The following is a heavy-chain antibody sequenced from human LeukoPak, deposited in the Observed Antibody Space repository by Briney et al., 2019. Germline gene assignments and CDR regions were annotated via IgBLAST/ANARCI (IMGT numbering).Heavy chain of an antibody. J-gene: IGHJ4*02. CDR2: INSDGSST. CDR3: ARHYDSSGYGY. CDR1: GFTFSSYW. Sequence: GGSLRLSCAASGFTFSSYWMHWVRQAPGKGLVWVSRINSDGSSTSYADSVKGRFTISRDNAKNSLYLKMNGLRAEDTAVYYCARHYDSSGYGYWGQGTLVTVSS. D-gene: IGHD3-22*01. V-gene: IGHV3-74*01.